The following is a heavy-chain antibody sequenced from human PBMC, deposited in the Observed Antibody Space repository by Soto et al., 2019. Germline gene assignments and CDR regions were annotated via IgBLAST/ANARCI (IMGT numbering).Heavy chain of an antibody. D-gene: IGHD1-1*01. V-gene: IGHV3-23*01. Sequence: GSLRLSCAASGFTFSTYAMSWVRQAPGKGLEWVSGISDSGSTTYYAGSVKGRFTISRDNSKNTLYLQMNSLGAEDAATYFCVKHCSPGTPLVPFNIWGHGTVVTVSS. CDR1: GFTFSTYA. CDR3: VKHCSPGTPLVPFNI. CDR2: ISDSGSTT. J-gene: IGHJ3*02.